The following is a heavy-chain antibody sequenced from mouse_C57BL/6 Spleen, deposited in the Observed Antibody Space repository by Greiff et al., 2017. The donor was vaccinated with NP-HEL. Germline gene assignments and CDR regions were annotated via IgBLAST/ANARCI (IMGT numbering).Heavy chain of an antibody. CDR2: IWSGGST. V-gene: IGHV2-2*01. CDR1: GFSLTSYG. Sequence: QVQLKESGPGLVQPSQSLSITCTVSGFSLTSYGVHWVRQSPGKGLEWLGVIWSGGSTDYNAAFISRLSISKDNSKSQVFFKMNSLQADDTAIYYCARHYGSSPFDAMDYWGQGTSVTVSS. CDR3: ARHYGSSPFDAMDY. J-gene: IGHJ4*01. D-gene: IGHD1-1*01.